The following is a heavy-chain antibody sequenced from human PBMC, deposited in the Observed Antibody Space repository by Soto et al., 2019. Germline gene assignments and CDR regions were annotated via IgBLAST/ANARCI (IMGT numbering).Heavy chain of an antibody. D-gene: IGHD4-17*01. CDR2: ISSSSSTI. J-gene: IGHJ5*02. Sequence: EVQLVESGGGLVQPGGSLRLSCAASGFTFSSYSMNWVRQAPGKGLEWVSYISSSSSTIYYADSVKGRFTISRDNAKNSLYLQMNSLRDEDMAVYYCARENYGDYLNWFDPWGQGTLVTVSS. V-gene: IGHV3-48*02. CDR1: GFTFSSYS. CDR3: ARENYGDYLNWFDP.